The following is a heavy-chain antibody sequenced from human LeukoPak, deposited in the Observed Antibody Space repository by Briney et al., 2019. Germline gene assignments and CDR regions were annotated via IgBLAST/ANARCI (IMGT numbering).Heavy chain of an antibody. D-gene: IGHD4/OR15-4a*01. V-gene: IGHV5-51*01. CDR2: IYPGDSDT. CDR3: ASSSMVAPPYDYYYGMDV. J-gene: IGHJ6*02. Sequence: GESLKISCKGSGYSFTSYWIGWGRQMPGKGLGWMGIIYPGDSDTRYSPSFQGQVTISADKSISTAYLQWSSLKASDTAMYYCASSSMVAPPYDYYYGMDVWGQGTTVTVSS. CDR1: GYSFTSYW.